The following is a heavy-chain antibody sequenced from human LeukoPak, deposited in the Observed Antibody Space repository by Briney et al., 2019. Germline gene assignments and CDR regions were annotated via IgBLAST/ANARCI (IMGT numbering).Heavy chain of an antibody. J-gene: IGHJ4*02. V-gene: IGHV4-34*01. D-gene: IGHD3-22*01. Sequence: KPSETLSLTCAVYGGSFSGYYWSWIRQPPGKGLEWIGEINHSGSTNYNPSLKSRVTISVDTSKNQFSLKLSSVTAADTAVYYCARDDQNYYDSSGYYFIDYWGQGTLVTVSS. CDR2: INHSGST. CDR3: ARDDQNYYDSSGYYFIDY. CDR1: GGSFSGYY.